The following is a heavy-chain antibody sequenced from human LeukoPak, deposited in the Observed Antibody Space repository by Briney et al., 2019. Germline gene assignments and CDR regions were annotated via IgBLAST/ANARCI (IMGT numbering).Heavy chain of an antibody. D-gene: IGHD3-16*01. CDR3: ARDGRFGVGGYYYYYMDV. V-gene: IGHV3-21*01. Sequence: GGSLGLSCAASGFTFSSYSMNWVRQAPGKGLEWVSSISSSSSYIYYADSVKGRFTISRDNAKNSLYLQMNSLRAEDTAVYYCARDGRFGVGGYYYYYMDVWGKGTTVTVSS. J-gene: IGHJ6*03. CDR1: GFTFSSYS. CDR2: ISSSSSYI.